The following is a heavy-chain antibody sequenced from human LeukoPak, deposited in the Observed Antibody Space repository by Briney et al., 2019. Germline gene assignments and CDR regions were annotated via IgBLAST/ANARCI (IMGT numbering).Heavy chain of an antibody. CDR1: GGTFSSYA. V-gene: IGHV1-69*01. CDR2: IIPIFGTA. D-gene: IGHD3-16*02. J-gene: IGHJ4*02. CDR3: ASVGYDYVWGSYRLDY. Sequence: GASVKVSCKASGGTFSSYAISWVRQAPGQGLEWMGGIIPIFGTANYAQKFQGRVTITADESTSTAYMELSSLRSEDTAVYYCASVGYDYVWGSYRLDYWGQGTLVTVSS.